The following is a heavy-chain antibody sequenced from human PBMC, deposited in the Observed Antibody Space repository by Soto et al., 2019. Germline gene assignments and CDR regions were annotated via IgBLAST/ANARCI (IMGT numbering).Heavy chain of an antibody. J-gene: IGHJ2*01. CDR2: ISGSGGST. CDR1: GFTFSSYA. CDR3: AKVVSVHISGHWYFDL. Sequence: GGSLRLSCAASGFTFSSYAMSWVRQAPGKGLEWVSAISGSGGSTYYADSVKGRFTISRDNSKNTLYLQMNSLRAEDTAVYYCAKVVSVHISGHWYFDLWGRGTLVTVSS. V-gene: IGHV3-23*01. D-gene: IGHD2-21*01.